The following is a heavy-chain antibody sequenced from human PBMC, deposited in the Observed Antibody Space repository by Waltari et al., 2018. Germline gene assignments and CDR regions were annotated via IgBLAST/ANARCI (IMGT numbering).Heavy chain of an antibody. CDR2: ITSSGNYK. CDR1: GITFSIYS. CDR3: AXGGEYXDDFWVSYAPDX. D-gene: IGHD3-16*01. V-gene: IGHV3-21*01. J-gene: IGHJ4*02. Sequence: VESGGGXVKXXGSLXLSCAAXGITFSIYSXNWVRQAPGKGLEWIAFITSSGNYKYYSDXVKGRFAISRXNAKNSLYLQMHGLRPEXTAVYYCAXGGEYXDDFWVSYAPDXWGQGTLVTVSS.